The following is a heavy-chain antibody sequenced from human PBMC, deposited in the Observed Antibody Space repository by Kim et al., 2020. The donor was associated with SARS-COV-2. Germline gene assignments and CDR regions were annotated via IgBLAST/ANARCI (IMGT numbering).Heavy chain of an antibody. J-gene: IGHJ2*01. Sequence: ASVKVSCKASGYTFTSYGISWVRQAPGQGLEWMGWISAYNGNTNYAQKLQGRVTMTTDTSTSTAYMELRSLRSDDTAVYYCARPSCGSDCYSPDWYFDLWGRGTLVTVSS. CDR1: GYTFTSYG. V-gene: IGHV1-18*01. D-gene: IGHD2-21*02. CDR3: ARPSCGSDCYSPDWYFDL. CDR2: ISAYNGNT.